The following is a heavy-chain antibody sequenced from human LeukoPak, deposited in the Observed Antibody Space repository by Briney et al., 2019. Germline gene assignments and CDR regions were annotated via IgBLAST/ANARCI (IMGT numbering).Heavy chain of an antibody. CDR1: GFTFRSYS. Sequence: GGSLSLSCAASGFTFRSYSMNWVRQAPGKGLEWVSSISSSSSYIYYADSVKGRFTISRDNAKNSLYLQMNSLRAEDTAVYYCARADSSGYYLGYYYYYMDVWGKGTTVTVSS. J-gene: IGHJ6*03. D-gene: IGHD3-22*01. CDR2: ISSSSSYI. CDR3: ARADSSGYYLGYYYYYMDV. V-gene: IGHV3-21*01.